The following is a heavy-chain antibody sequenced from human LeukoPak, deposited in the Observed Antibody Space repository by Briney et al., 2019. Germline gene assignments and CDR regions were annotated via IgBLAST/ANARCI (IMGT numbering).Heavy chain of an antibody. J-gene: IGHJ4*02. CDR3: ARSFSGSYHAPLNN. CDR1: GGSISSSSYY. V-gene: IGHV4-39*01. D-gene: IGHD1-26*01. Sequence: SETLSLTCTVSGGSISSSSYYWGWIRQPPGKGLEWIGSIYYSGSTYYNPSLKSRVTISVDTSKNQFSLKLSSVTAADTAMYYCARSFSGSYHAPLNNWGQGTLVTVSS. CDR2: IYYSGST.